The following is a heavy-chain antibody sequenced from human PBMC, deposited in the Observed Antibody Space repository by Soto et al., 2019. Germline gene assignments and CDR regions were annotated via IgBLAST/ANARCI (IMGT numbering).Heavy chain of an antibody. CDR1: GGSISSYY. Sequence: SETLSLTCTVSGGSISSYYWSWIRQPPGKGLEWIGYIYYSGSTNYNPSLKSRVTISVDTSKNQFSLKLSSVTAADTAVYYCARSPPWSGYNYYYYYMDVWGKGTTVTVSS. D-gene: IGHD3-3*01. CDR3: ARSPPWSGYNYYYYYMDV. V-gene: IGHV4-59*08. J-gene: IGHJ6*03. CDR2: IYYSGST.